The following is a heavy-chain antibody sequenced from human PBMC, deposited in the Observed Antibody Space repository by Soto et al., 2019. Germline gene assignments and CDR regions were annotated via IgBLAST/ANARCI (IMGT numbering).Heavy chain of an antibody. Sequence: SETLSLTCAVYGGSFSGYYWSWIRQPPGKGLEWIGEINHSGSTNYNPSLKSRVTISVDTSKNQFSLKLSSVTAADTAVYYCARDGYCSGGSCYRGMDVWGQGTTVTVSS. CDR3: ARDGYCSGGSCYRGMDV. CDR1: GGSFSGYY. D-gene: IGHD2-15*01. J-gene: IGHJ6*02. CDR2: INHSGST. V-gene: IGHV4-34*01.